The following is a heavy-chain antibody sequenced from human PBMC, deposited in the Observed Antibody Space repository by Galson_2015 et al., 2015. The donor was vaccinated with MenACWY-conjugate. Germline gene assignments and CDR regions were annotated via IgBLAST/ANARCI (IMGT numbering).Heavy chain of an antibody. D-gene: IGHD2-2*01. Sequence: SLRLSCAASGFTFSTYWMHWVRQAPGKGLVWVSRLAFDGSSTRYADSVRGRFTISRDNAKNTLYLQMNSLTAEDTAVYYCAVYCSRPPCYGNHGHAWGQGTRVTVSS. J-gene: IGHJ5*02. V-gene: IGHV3-74*01. CDR2: LAFDGSST. CDR1: GFTFSTYW. CDR3: AVYCSRPPCYGNHGHA.